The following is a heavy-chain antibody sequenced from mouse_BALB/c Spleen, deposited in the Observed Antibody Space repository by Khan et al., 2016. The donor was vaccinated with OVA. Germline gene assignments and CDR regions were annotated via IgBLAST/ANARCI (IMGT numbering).Heavy chain of an antibody. J-gene: IGHJ3*01. Sequence: EVQLQESGPSLVKPSQTLSLTCSVTGDSITSGYWSWLRKFPGNKLEYMGYMIYSGNTYYNPSLKSRISITRHTSKNQYYLQLNSVTTKDTATYYCARSTYRYACAYWGQGTLVTVSA. CDR1: GDSITSGY. CDR3: ARSTYRYACAY. CDR2: MIYSGNT. V-gene: IGHV3-8*02. D-gene: IGHD2-14*01.